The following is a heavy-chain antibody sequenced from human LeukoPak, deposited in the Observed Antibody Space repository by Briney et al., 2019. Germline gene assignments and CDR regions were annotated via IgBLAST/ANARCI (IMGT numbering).Heavy chain of an antibody. V-gene: IGHV1-69*01. J-gene: IGHJ3*01. CDR1: GGSFSDYP. CDR2: IIPKYSAS. CDR3: VRPDRIFGVPAAFDA. D-gene: IGHD3-3*02. Sequence: SSVKVSCKASGGSFSDYPINWVRQAPGQGLEWLGGIIPKYSASNYAQAFQGRVPITADESTNTVYMEMSGLRPDDTAVYHCVRPDRIFGVPAAFDAWGQGTLVAVSS.